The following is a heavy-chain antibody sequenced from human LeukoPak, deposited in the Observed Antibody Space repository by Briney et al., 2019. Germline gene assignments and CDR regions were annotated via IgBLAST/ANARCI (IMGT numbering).Heavy chain of an antibody. CDR2: IYSDSST. D-gene: IGHD2/OR15-2a*01. CDR3: AKDDIIKNW. J-gene: IGHJ4*02. CDR1: GFTVRSNY. V-gene: IGHV3-53*01. Sequence: PGGSLRLSCAASGFTVRSNYMSWVRQAPGKGLEWVSIIYSDSSTYYADSVKGRFTISRDNSKNTLYLQTNSLTAEDTAVYYCAKDDIIKNWWGQGTLVTVSS.